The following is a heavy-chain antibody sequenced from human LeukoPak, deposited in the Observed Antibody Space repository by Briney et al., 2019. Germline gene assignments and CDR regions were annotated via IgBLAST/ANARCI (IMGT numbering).Heavy chain of an antibody. V-gene: IGHV4-59*08. CDR1: GGSISSYY. CDR2: IYYSGST. J-gene: IGHJ5*02. Sequence: SETLSLTCTVSGGSISSYYWSWIRQPPGKGLEWIGYIYYSGSTNYNPSLKSRVTISVDTSKNQFSLKLCSVTAADTAVYYCARHPLRYANWFDPWGQGTLVTVSS. CDR3: ARHPLRYANWFDP. D-gene: IGHD5-12*01.